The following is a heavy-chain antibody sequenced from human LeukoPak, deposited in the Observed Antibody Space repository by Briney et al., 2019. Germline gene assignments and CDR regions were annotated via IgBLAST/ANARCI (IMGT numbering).Heavy chain of an antibody. D-gene: IGHD6-13*01. J-gene: IGHJ1*01. Sequence: GASVKVSCKASGYTFTSYGISWVRQAPGQGLEWMGWISAYNGNTNYAQKLQGRVTMTTDTSTSTAYMELRSLRSDDTAVYYCARTQQLVDAEYFQHWGQGTLVTVSS. CDR2: ISAYNGNT. V-gene: IGHV1-18*01. CDR3: ARTQQLVDAEYFQH. CDR1: GYTFTSYG.